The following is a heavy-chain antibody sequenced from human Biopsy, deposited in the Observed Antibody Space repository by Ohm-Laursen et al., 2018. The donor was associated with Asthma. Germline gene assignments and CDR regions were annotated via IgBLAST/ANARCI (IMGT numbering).Heavy chain of an antibody. Sequence: SLRLSCSASGTHFGSYNMHWARQAPGKGLEWVAVITFDGSTQHYGDSVKGRLTISRDNSKNMLFLQMNSLRAEDTAVYYCSRDTLGYYFDIWGQGTQVTVSS. CDR3: SRDTLGYYFDI. CDR2: ITFDGSTQ. D-gene: IGHD6-13*01. J-gene: IGHJ4*02. CDR1: GTHFGSYN. V-gene: IGHV3-30-3*01.